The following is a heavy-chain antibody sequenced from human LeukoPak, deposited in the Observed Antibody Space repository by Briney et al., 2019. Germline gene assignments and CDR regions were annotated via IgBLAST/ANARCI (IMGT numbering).Heavy chain of an antibody. CDR2: IIPIFGTA. CDR3: ATLIDFWSGYYHDY. V-gene: IGHV1-69*05. Sequence: SVKVSCKASGGTFSSYAISRVRQAPGQGLEWMGGIIPIFGTANYAQKFQGRVTITTDESTSTAYMELSSLRSEDTAVYYCATLIDFWSGYYHDYWGQGTLVTVPS. J-gene: IGHJ4*02. CDR1: GGTFSSYA. D-gene: IGHD3-3*01.